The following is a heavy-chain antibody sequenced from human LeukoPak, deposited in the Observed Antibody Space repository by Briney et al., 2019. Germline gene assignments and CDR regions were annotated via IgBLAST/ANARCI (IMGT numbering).Heavy chain of an antibody. CDR2: ISYDGSNK. V-gene: IGHV3-30-3*01. Sequence: AGRSLRLSCAASGFTFSSYAMHWVRQAPGKGLEWVAVISYDGSNKYYADSVKGRFTISRDNSKSTVSLQMNSLRAEDTAVYYCARGSGTYYPFDHWGQGTLVTVSS. D-gene: IGHD1-26*01. CDR1: GFTFSSYA. CDR3: ARGSGTYYPFDH. J-gene: IGHJ4*02.